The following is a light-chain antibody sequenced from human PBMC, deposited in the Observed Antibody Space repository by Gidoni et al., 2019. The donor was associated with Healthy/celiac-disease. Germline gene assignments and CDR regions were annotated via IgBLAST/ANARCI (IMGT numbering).Light chain of an antibody. CDR3: QQYNNWPPWT. CDR1: QSVSSN. Sequence: PATLSVSPGERATLSCRASQSVSSNLAWYQQKPGQAPRLLIYGASTRATGIPARFSGSGSGTEFTLTISSLQSEDFAVYYCQQYNNWPPWTFGQGTKVEIK. CDR2: GAS. V-gene: IGKV3-15*01. J-gene: IGKJ1*01.